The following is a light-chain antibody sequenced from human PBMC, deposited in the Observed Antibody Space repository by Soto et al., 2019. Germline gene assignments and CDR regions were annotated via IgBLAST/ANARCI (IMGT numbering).Light chain of an antibody. CDR2: DAS. Sequence: IPMTQSPPSLSASVSDRVTITCQASQDISNSLNWYQQRPGKAPNLLIYDASNLETGVPSRFSGSGSGTHFTLTISSLQPEDFATYYCQQSYSQPLTFGGGTKVDIK. V-gene: IGKV1-33*01. J-gene: IGKJ4*01. CDR3: QQSYSQPLT. CDR1: QDISNS.